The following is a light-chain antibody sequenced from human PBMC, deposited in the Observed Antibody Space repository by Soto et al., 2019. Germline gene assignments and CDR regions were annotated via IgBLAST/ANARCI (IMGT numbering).Light chain of an antibody. CDR3: QQYNNWSRT. J-gene: IGKJ1*01. CDR1: QSVSSN. CDR2: GAS. V-gene: IGKV3-15*01. Sequence: EIVMTQSPATLSVSPGERATLSCRASQSVSSNLAWYQQKPGQAPRLLIYGASTRATGIPARFSGSGSGTAFLLTISSLQSEDFAVYYCQQYNNWSRTFGQGTKVEIK.